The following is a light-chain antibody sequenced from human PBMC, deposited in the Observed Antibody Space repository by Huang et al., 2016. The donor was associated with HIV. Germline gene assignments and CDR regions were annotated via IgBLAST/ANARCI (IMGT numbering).Light chain of an antibody. V-gene: IGKV3-15*01. J-gene: IGKJ1*01. CDR3: QQYTNWPPKT. CDR1: QSLNKY. Sequence: EIVMTQSPGTLSLSAGERATLSCRASQSLNKYLAWYQHKPGQDPRLLIYGASTRATGVPARFSGSGSGTEFTLTISSLQSEDSAFYYCQQYTNWPPKTFGQGTRVEI. CDR2: GAS.